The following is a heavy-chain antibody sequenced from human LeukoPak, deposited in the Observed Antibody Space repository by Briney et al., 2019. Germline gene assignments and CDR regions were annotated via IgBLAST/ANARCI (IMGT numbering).Heavy chain of an antibody. J-gene: IGHJ4*02. Sequence: GGSLRLSCVVSGFTFSDYAMSWVRQAPEKGLEFVSGIYENGGTTYYADSVKGRFSISRDNSKNTLYLQMDSLRGEDTAVYYCAKDFRIGYSAHFDYWGQGALVTVSS. D-gene: IGHD2-21*01. CDR3: AKDFRIGYSAHFDY. V-gene: IGHV3-23*01. CDR1: GFTFSDYA. CDR2: IYENGGTT.